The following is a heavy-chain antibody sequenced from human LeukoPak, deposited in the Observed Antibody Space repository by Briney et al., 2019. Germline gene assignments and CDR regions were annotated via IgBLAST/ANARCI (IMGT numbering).Heavy chain of an antibody. CDR1: GGTFSSYA. CDR3: ARGWELLRSFDY. Sequence: GASVKVSCKFSGGTFSSYAISWVRQAPGQGLEWMGRIVPIFGTTSYAQKFQGRVTMTRDTSTSTVYMELSSLRSEDTAVCYCARGWELLRSFDYWGQGTLVTVSS. D-gene: IGHD1-26*01. V-gene: IGHV1-69*05. CDR2: IVPIFGTT. J-gene: IGHJ4*02.